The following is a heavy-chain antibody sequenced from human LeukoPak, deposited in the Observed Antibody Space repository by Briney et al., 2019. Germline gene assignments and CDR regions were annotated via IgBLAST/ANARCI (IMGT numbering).Heavy chain of an antibody. D-gene: IGHD3-10*01. CDR1: GDSISSYY. Sequence: PSETLSLTCTVSGDSISSYYWNWVRQPPGKGLEWIGYIYYSGSTNCNPSLKSRVTISIDTSKNQFSLKLRSVTAADTAVYYCAREVPIVRGLRWDYWGRGTLVTVSS. V-gene: IGHV4-59*01. J-gene: IGHJ4*02. CDR3: AREVPIVRGLRWDY. CDR2: IYYSGST.